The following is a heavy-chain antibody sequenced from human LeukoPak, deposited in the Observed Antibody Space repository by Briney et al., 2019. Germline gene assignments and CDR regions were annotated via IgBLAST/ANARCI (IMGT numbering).Heavy chain of an antibody. D-gene: IGHD1-26*01. CDR3: AREARSSYSGSYSAYGMDV. CDR1: GYTFTSYG. J-gene: IGHJ6*02. V-gene: IGHV1-18*01. Sequence: ASVKVSYKASGYTFTSYGISWVRQAPGQGLEWMGWISAYNGNTNYAQKLQGRVTMTTDTSTSTAYMELRSLRSDDTAVYYCAREARSSYSGSYSAYGMDVWGQGTTVTVSS. CDR2: ISAYNGNT.